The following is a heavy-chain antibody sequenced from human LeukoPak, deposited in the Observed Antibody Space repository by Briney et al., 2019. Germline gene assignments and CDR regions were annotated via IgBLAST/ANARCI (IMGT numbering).Heavy chain of an antibody. J-gene: IGHJ6*03. V-gene: IGHV1-69*04. D-gene: IGHD1-26*01. CDR1: GGTFSSYA. CDR2: IIPILGIA. CDR3: ACVGATKYYYYYMDV. Sequence: SVKVSCKASGGTFSSYAISWVRQAPGQGLEWVGRIIPILGIANYAQKFQGRVTITTDESTSTAYMELSSLRSEDTAVYYCACVGATKYYYYYMDVWGKGTTVTVSS.